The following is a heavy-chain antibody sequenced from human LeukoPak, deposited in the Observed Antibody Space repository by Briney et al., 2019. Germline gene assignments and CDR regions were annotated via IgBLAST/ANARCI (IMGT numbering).Heavy chain of an antibody. CDR3: ARQSSGYYYGWFDP. J-gene: IGHJ5*02. D-gene: IGHD3-22*01. CDR1: GGPILDSTYY. V-gene: IGHV4-39*01. Sequence: PSETLSLTCTVSGGPILDSTYYWAWIRQPPGKGLEWIATIFYHGNTHYNPSLKSRVTMSVDTVKNQFSLNLNSVTAADTAVYYCARQSSGYYYGWFDPWGQGTLVTVSS. CDR2: IFYHGNT.